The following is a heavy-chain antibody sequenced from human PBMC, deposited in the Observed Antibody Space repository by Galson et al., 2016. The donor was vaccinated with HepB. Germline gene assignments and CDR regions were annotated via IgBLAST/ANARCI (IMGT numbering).Heavy chain of an antibody. J-gene: IGHJ4*02. CDR3: ASGALPSYYDSNGYYPISLEY. CDR1: GGTFSTYT. CDR2: IIPIFGTR. D-gene: IGHD3-22*01. V-gene: IGHV1-69*01. Sequence: SVKVSCKASGGTFSTYTISWVRQAPGQGLEWMGEIIPIFGTRNFAQKMQGRVTITADESTSTVYMGLSFLRSEDTATYYCASGALPSYYDSNGYYPISLEYGGQGTLVTVSS.